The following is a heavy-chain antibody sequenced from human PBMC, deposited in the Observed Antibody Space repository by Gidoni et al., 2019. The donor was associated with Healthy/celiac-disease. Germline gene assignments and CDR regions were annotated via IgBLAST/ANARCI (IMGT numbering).Heavy chain of an antibody. J-gene: IGHJ3*02. D-gene: IGHD3-10*01. Sequence: EVQLVASGGGLVQLAGSLSLSCAASGFTFVDYAMHWVRQAPGKGLEWVSGISWNSGSIGYADSVKGRFTISRDNAKNSLYLQMNSLRAEDTALYYCAKDTGFGELFWAFDIWGQGTMVTVSS. CDR1: GFTFVDYA. CDR2: ISWNSGSI. CDR3: AKDTGFGELFWAFDI. V-gene: IGHV3-9*01.